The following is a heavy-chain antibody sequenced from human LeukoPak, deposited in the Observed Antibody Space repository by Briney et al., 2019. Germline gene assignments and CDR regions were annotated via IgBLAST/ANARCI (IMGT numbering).Heavy chain of an antibody. V-gene: IGHV4-59*01. CDR2: IYYSGST. CDR3: ARGYSYGYLVFDY. Sequence: SETLSLTCTVSGGSISSYYWSWIRQPPGKGLEWIGYIYYSGSTNYNPSLKSRVTISVDTSKNQFSLKLSSVTAADTAVYYCARGYSYGYLVFDYWGQGTRVTVSS. D-gene: IGHD5-18*01. J-gene: IGHJ4*02. CDR1: GGSISSYY.